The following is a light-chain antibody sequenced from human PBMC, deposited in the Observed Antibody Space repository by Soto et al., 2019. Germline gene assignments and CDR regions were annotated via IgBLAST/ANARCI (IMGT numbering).Light chain of an antibody. CDR2: AAS. CDR3: QQTYSSLIT. CDR1: QSIYIY. Sequence: DIQMTQSPSSLSASIGDRVTITCRASQSIYIYLNWYQQKPGKAPNLLIYAASSLQSGVPLRFSGSGSGTDFTLTISSLQPEDFATYYCQQTYSSLITFGQGTRLEIK. V-gene: IGKV1-39*01. J-gene: IGKJ5*01.